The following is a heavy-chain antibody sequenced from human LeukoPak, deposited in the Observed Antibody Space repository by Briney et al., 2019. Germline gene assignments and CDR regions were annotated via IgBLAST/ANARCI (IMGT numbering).Heavy chain of an antibody. CDR3: ARERSENWGSLTYAYDI. V-gene: IGHV1-69*04. J-gene: IGHJ3*02. CDR1: GGSFSSYA. CDR2: VIPILGIA. D-gene: IGHD7-27*01. Sequence: SVKVSCKASGGSFSSYAISWVRQAPGHGLEWMGRVIPILGIAKYAQKVQVRVTITADKTTRTAYMDLSSLRSEDTAVYYCARERSENWGSLTYAYDIWGQGTMVTVSS.